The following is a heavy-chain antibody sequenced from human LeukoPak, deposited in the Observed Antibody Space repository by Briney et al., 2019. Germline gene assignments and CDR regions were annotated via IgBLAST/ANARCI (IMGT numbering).Heavy chain of an antibody. V-gene: IGHV3-30*02. D-gene: IGHD3-10*01. CDR3: VRSSSGPLDY. Sequence: GGSLRLSCAASGITFSRYGMHWVRQAPGKGLEWVTFIRYDGSIKYYADSVQGRFTISRDNAKNSLYLQMNSLRADDTAAYYCVRSSSGPLDYWGQGALVTVSS. CDR1: GITFSRYG. CDR2: IRYDGSIK. J-gene: IGHJ4*02.